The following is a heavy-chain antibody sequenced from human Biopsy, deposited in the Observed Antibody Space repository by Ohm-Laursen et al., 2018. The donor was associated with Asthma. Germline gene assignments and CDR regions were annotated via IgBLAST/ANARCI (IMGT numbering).Heavy chain of an antibody. V-gene: IGHV3-30*18. CDR2: ISYDGSNK. CDR3: AKGWYFDS. Sequence: SLRLSCAASGFSFSRYGMHWVRQAPGKGLEWVAVISYDGSNKYYADSVKGRFTISRDNSKNTLYLQMNSLRADDTAVYYCAKGWYFDSWGQGTQVTVSS. D-gene: IGHD6-13*01. CDR1: GFSFSRYG. J-gene: IGHJ4*02.